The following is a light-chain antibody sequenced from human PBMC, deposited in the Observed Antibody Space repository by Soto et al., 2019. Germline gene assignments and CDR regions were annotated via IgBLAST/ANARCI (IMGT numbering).Light chain of an antibody. CDR2: DAS. J-gene: IGKJ5*01. CDR3: QQYDNLPIT. V-gene: IGKV1-33*01. Sequence: DIQMTQSPSSLSASVGERVTITCQASQNINNYLNWYQQKPGRAPKLLIYDASNLEAGVPSRFRGSGSGTDFTFTISSLQPEDIATYYCQQYDNLPITFGQGTRLEIK. CDR1: QNINNY.